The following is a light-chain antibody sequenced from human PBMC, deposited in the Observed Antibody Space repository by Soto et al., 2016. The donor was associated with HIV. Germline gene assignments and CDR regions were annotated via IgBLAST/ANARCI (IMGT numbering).Light chain of an antibody. CDR3: QQSYSVPPT. CDR2: KAS. V-gene: IGKV1-5*03. Sequence: DIQMTQSPSTLSASVGDRVTITCRASQSISSWLAWYQQKPGKAPKLLIYKASSLESGVPSRFSGSGSGADFTLTISSQQPEDFATYYCQQSYSVPPTFGGGTKVEIK. CDR1: QSISSW. J-gene: IGKJ4*01.